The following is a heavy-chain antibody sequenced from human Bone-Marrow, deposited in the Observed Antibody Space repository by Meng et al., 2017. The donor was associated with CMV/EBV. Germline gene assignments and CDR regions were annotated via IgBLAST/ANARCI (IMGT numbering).Heavy chain of an antibody. J-gene: IGHJ4*02. CDR1: GFTFSSYW. D-gene: IGHD2-2*01. Sequence: GESLKISCAASGFTFSSYWMSWVRQAPGKGLEWVANIKQDGSEKYYVDSVKGRFTISRDNAKNSLYLQMNSLRAEDTAVYYCARDGLKGYCSSTSCYCYWGQGTRVTGSS. CDR3: ARDGLKGYCSSTSCYCY. CDR2: IKQDGSEK. V-gene: IGHV3-7*01.